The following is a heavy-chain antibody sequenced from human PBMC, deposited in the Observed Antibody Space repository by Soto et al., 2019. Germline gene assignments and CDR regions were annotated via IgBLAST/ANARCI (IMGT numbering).Heavy chain of an antibody. CDR2: IDGAAATT. CDR1: GFTFNNKW. CDR3: ARGGAMGVDY. D-gene: IGHD1-26*01. J-gene: IGHJ4*02. V-gene: IGHV3-74*01. Sequence: DVQLVESGGGLVRPGESLRLSCTASGFTFNNKWMHWVRQAPGKGLVWLSRIDGAAATTNYADSVKGRFTISRDNAKNIVFLHVNGLKDEDTAVYYCARGGAMGVDYWGQGTLVTVSS.